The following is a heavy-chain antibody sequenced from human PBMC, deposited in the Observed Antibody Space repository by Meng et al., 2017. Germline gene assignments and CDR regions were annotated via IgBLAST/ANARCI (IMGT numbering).Heavy chain of an antibody. D-gene: IGHD6-19*01. V-gene: IGHV1-3*01. CDR2: INAGNGNT. CDR1: GYTFTSYA. Sequence: QFQLVQSGAEVKKPWASVKVSCKASGYTFTSYAMHWVRQAPGQRLEWMGWINAGNGNTNYAQKLQGRVTMTTDTSTSTAYMELRSLRSDDTAVYYCARGGIAVAINYWGQGTLVTVSS. CDR3: ARGGIAVAINY. J-gene: IGHJ4*02.